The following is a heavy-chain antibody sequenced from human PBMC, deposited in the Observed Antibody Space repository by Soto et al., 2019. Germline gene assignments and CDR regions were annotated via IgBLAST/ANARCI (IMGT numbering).Heavy chain of an antibody. CDR3: ARLPNKIPQN. J-gene: IGHJ1*01. CDR1: GFTFSSYW. V-gene: IGHV3-74*01. CDR2: ISTDASST. Sequence: EVQLVESGGGLVQPGGSLRLSCAASGFTFSSYWMHWVRQAPGKGLVWVSSISTDASSTSYADPVKGRFTISRDNAKNTLYLQMNSVRADATAVYYCARLPNKIPQNWGQGTLGIVSP.